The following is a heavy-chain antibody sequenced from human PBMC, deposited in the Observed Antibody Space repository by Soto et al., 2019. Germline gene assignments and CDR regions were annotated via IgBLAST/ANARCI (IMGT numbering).Heavy chain of an antibody. D-gene: IGHD2-15*01. V-gene: IGHV4-59*08. CDR1: GGSISSYY. CDR2: IYYSGST. Sequence: PSETLSLTCTVSGGSISSYYWSWIRQPPGKGLEWIGYIYYSGSTNYNPSLKSRVTISVDTSKNQFSLKLSSVTAADTAVYYCARHDQDIVVVVAAGGCFDPWGQGTLVTVSS. J-gene: IGHJ5*02. CDR3: ARHDQDIVVVVAAGGCFDP.